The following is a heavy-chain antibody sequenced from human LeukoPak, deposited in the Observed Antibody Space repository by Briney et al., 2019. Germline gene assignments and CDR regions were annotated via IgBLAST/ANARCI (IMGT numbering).Heavy chain of an antibody. CDR3: ARDRYGTGSYDY. D-gene: IGHD3-10*01. Sequence: ASVNVSCKAYGYTFTGYGISWVRQAPGQGLEWMGWISDYNGHRNFAQKLQDRVTMTTDTSTNTAYMELRSLTSDDTAFYYCARDRYGTGSYDYWGQGTLVAVSS. V-gene: IGHV1-18*01. CDR1: GYTFTGYG. CDR2: ISDYNGHR. J-gene: IGHJ4*02.